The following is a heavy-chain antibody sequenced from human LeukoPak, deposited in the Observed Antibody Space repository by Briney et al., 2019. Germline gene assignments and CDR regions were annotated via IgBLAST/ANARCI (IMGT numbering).Heavy chain of an antibody. D-gene: IGHD2-8*02. CDR2: IIPIFGTA. CDR3: ARSNVLGVTCPWYFDY. CDR1: GGTFSSYA. Sequence: ASVKVSCKASGGTFSSYAISWVRQAPGQGLEWMGGIIPIFGTANYAQKFQGRVTITADESTSTAYMELSSLRSEDTAVYYCARSNVLGVTCPWYFDYWGLGTLVTVSS. V-gene: IGHV1-69*13. J-gene: IGHJ4*02.